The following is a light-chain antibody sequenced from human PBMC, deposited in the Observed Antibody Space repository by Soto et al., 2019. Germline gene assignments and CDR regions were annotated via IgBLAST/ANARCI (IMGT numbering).Light chain of an antibody. CDR2: KSS. J-gene: IGKJ1*01. CDR1: QGIRND. Sequence: IQMTQSPSSLSASVGDRFTIICRASQGIRNDLGWYQQKPGKAPKLLIYKSSTLEGGVPSRFSGSGSGTEFTLTISSLQPDDFATYYCQQYNSYSFGQGTKVDIK. V-gene: IGKV1-17*01. CDR3: QQYNSYS.